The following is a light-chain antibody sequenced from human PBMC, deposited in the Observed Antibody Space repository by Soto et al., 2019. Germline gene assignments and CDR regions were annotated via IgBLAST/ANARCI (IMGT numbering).Light chain of an antibody. V-gene: IGLV2-14*01. CDR3: FSFTTTSPHV. Sequence: QSALTQPASLSGSPGQSITISCTGTSSDIGAYDYVSWFQQHPGKAPKLMISEVNNRPSGVSNRFSGSKSGNTAYLTISGLQVEDEAESFCFSFTTTSPHVFGTGTKLTVL. J-gene: IGLJ1*01. CDR2: EVN. CDR1: SSDIGAYDY.